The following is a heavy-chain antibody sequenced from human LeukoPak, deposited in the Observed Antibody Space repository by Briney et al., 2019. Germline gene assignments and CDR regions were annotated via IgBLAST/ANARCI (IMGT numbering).Heavy chain of an antibody. J-gene: IGHJ3*02. CDR3: ARELSLVITAFDI. CDR1: GFTFSSYG. Sequence: GRSLRLSCAASGFTFSSYGMHWVRQAPGKGLEWVAVIWYDGSNKYYADSVKGRFTISRDNSKNTLYLQMNSLRAGDTAVYYCARELSLVITAFDIWGQGTMVTVSS. CDR2: IWYDGSNK. V-gene: IGHV3-33*01. D-gene: IGHD3-22*01.